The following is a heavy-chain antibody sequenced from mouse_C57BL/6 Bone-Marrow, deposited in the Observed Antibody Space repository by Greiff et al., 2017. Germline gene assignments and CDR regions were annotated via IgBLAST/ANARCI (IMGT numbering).Heavy chain of an antibody. CDR3: ASDNYDYDVLFAY. V-gene: IGHV2-6*01. D-gene: IGHD2-4*01. J-gene: IGHJ3*01. Sequence: VKLMESGPGLVAPSQSLSITCTVSGFSLTSYGVDWVRQSPGKGLEWLGVIWGVGSTNYNSALKSRLSISKDNSKSQVFLKMNSLQTDDTAMYYCASDNYDYDVLFAYWGQGTLVTVSA. CDR2: IWGVGST. CDR1: GFSLTSYG.